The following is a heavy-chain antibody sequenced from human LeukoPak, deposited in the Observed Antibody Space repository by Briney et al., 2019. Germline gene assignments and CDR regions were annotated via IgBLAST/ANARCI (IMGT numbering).Heavy chain of an antibody. D-gene: IGHD3-3*01. CDR3: ARGGPRTIFGVVIIGDWFDP. J-gene: IGHJ5*02. Sequence: PSETLSLTCAVYGGSFSGYYWSWIRQPPGKGLEWIGEINHSGSTNYNPSLKSRVTISVDTSKNQFSLKLSSVTAEDTAVYYCARGGPRTIFGVVIIGDWFDPWGQGTLVTVSS. CDR2: INHSGST. CDR1: GGSFSGYY. V-gene: IGHV4-34*01.